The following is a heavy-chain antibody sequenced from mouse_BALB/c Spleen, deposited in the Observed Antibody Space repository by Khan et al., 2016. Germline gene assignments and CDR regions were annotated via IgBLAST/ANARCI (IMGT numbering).Heavy chain of an antibody. Sequence: QIQLVQSGPELKKPGKTVKISCKASGYTFTNYGMNWVKQAPGKGLKWMGWINTYSGESTYADDFKGRFAFSSETSANTAYLQINNLKNEDTATYFGARYRYDYGSSGYFDVWGAGTTVTVSS. D-gene: IGHD1-1*01. CDR3: ARYRYDYGSSGYFDV. J-gene: IGHJ1*01. CDR2: INTYSGES. V-gene: IGHV9-3-1*01. CDR1: GYTFTNYG.